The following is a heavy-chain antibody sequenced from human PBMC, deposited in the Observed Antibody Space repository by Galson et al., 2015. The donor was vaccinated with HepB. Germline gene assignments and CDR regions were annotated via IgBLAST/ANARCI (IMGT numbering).Heavy chain of an antibody. J-gene: IGHJ3*02. Sequence: SLRLSCAASGFTFSSYSMNWVRQAPGKGLEWVSSISSSSSYIYYADSVKGRFTISRDNAKNSLYLQMNSLRAEDTAVYYCAGSLTYYDILTRSGGGAFDIWGQGTMVTVSS. V-gene: IGHV3-21*01. CDR1: GFTFSSYS. CDR2: ISSSSSYI. CDR3: AGSLTYYDILTRSGGGAFDI. D-gene: IGHD3-9*01.